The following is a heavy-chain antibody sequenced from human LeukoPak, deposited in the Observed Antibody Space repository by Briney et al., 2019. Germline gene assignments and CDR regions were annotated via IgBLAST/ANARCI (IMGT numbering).Heavy chain of an antibody. CDR1: GYTFTAFP. J-gene: IGHJ4*02. V-gene: IGHV1-2*06. Sequence: ASVKVSRKASGYTFTAFPIHWVRQAPGQGLEWMGRINPNSGVTNYAQKFQGRVIMTRDTSISTVYMQLSSLKTDDTAVYYCARDSSNWSSFGSWGQGSLVIVSS. D-gene: IGHD2-2*01. CDR2: INPNSGVT. CDR3: ARDSSNWSSFGS.